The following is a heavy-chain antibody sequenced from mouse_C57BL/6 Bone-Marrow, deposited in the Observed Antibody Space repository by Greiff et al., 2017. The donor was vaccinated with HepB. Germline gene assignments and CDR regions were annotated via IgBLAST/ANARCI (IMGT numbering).Heavy chain of an antibody. CDR3: ARGVYGNYYYAMDY. J-gene: IGHJ4*01. CDR1: GYSITSGYY. D-gene: IGHD2-1*01. CDR2: ISYDGSN. V-gene: IGHV3-6*01. Sequence: EVQLKESGPGLVKPSQSLSLTCSVTGYSITSGYYLNWIRQFPGNKLEWMGYISYDGSNNYNPSLKNRISITRDTSKNQFFLKLNSVTTEDTATYYCARGVYGNYYYAMDYWGQGTSVTVSS.